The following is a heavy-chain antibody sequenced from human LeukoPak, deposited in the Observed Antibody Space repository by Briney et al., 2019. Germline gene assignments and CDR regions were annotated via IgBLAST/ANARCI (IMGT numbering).Heavy chain of an antibody. Sequence: GGSLRLSCAASGFTLSSYEMNWVRQAPGKGLEWVSYISSSGSTIYYADSVKGRFTISRDNAKNSLYLQMNSLRAEDTAVYYCARERLLSKWDYGMDVWGQGTTVTVSS. J-gene: IGHJ6*02. CDR3: ARERLLSKWDYGMDV. CDR2: ISSSGSTI. V-gene: IGHV3-48*03. CDR1: GFTLSSYE. D-gene: IGHD6-25*01.